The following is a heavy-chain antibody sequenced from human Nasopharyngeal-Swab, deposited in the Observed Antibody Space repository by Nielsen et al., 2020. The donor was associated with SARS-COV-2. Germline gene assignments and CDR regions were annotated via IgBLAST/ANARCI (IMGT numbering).Heavy chain of an antibody. D-gene: IGHD3-22*01. Sequence: GESLKISCEATGFTFFSGHWMSWVRQAPGKGLKWVANIKPDGSEQNYLDSVKGRFTISRDNARNSLYLQINSLRAEDTAMYYCARESVSITTYIDHWGQGTLVTVSS. J-gene: IGHJ4*02. CDR3: ARESVSITTYIDH. V-gene: IGHV3-7*03. CDR1: GFTFFSGHW. CDR2: IKPDGSEQ.